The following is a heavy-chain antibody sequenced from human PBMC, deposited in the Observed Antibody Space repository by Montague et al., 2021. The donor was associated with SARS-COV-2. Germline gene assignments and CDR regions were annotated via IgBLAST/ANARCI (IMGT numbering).Heavy chain of an antibody. CDR1: GGSISSSSYY. J-gene: IGHJ4*02. CDR3: SRGVPLGYDFWSGYPEIGDFDY. CDR2: IYYSGST. Sequence: SETLSLTCTVSGGSISSSSYYWGWIRQPPGKGLEWIGSIYYSGSTYYNPSLKSQVTISVDTSKNQFSLKLSSVTAADTAVYYCSRGVPLGYDFWSGYPEIGDFDYWGQGTLVTVSS. D-gene: IGHD3-3*01. V-gene: IGHV4-39*01.